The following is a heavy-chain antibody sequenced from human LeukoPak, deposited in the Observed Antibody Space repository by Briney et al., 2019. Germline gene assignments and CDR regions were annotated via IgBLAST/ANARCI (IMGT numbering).Heavy chain of an antibody. CDR3: ARASGYNWKAKDLDY. J-gene: IGHJ4*02. CDR2: INTNTGNP. D-gene: IGHD1-20*01. CDR1: GYTFTGYY. Sequence: GASVKVSCKASGYTFTGYYMHWVRQAPGQGLEWMGWINTNTGNPTYAQGFTGRFVFSLDTSVSTAYLQISSLKAEDTAVYYCARASGYNWKAKDLDYWGQGTLVTVSS. V-gene: IGHV7-4-1*02.